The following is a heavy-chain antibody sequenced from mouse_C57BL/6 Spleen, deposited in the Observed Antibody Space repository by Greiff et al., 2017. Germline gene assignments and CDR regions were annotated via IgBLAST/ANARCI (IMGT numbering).Heavy chain of an antibody. CDR1: GYTFSSSW. CDR2: IYPGDGDT. CDR3: AREDYDRNY. J-gene: IGHJ2*01. V-gene: IGHV1-82*01. D-gene: IGHD2-4*01. Sequence: QVQLKESGPELVKPGASVKISCKASGYTFSSSWMNWVKQRPGKGLEWIGRIYPGDGDTNYNGKFKGKATLTADKSSSTAYMQLSSLTSEDSAVYFCAREDYDRNYWGQGTTLTVSS.